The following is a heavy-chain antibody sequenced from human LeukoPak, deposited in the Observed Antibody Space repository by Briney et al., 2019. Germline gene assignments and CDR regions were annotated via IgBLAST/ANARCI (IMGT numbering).Heavy chain of an antibody. V-gene: IGHV3-21*01. Sequence: GGSLRLSCAASGFTFSSYSMNWVRQAPGKGLEWVSSISSSSSYIYYADSVKGRFTISRDNAKNSLYLQMNSLRAEDTAVYYCARGDSSRSYFDYWGQGTLVTVSS. J-gene: IGHJ4*02. CDR3: ARGDSSRSYFDY. CDR1: GFTFSSYS. CDR2: ISSSSSYI. D-gene: IGHD6-13*01.